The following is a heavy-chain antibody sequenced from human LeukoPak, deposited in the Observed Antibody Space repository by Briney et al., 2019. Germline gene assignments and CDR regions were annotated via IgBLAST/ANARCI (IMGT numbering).Heavy chain of an antibody. CDR2: ISGSGGTI. CDR1: GFTFSNYE. CDR3: ARDGVVEVATVTFYYYALDV. J-gene: IGHJ6*02. Sequence: GGSLRLSCAASGFTFSNYEMNWVRQAPGKGLEWVSYISGSGGTIYYADSVKGRFTMSRDNAKNTLYLQMNSPRAEDTALYYCARDGVVEVATVTFYYYALDVWGQGTTVTVSS. V-gene: IGHV3-48*03. D-gene: IGHD5-24*01.